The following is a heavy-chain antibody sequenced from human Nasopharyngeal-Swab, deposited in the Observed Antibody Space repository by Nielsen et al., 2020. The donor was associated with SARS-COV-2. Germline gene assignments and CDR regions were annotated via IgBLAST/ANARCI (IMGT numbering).Heavy chain of an antibody. CDR2: IDTAGET. CDR1: GFTFGSHD. J-gene: IGHJ4*02. Sequence: GESLKISCAASGFTFGSHDIHWVRQPTGKGLEWVSGIDTAGETYYADSVNGRYTISREDVKSFLYLQMNSLRVADSGVYYCARGRGGYYNLDYWGQGTLVTVSP. CDR3: ARGRGGYYNLDY. D-gene: IGHD3-9*01. V-gene: IGHV3-13*01.